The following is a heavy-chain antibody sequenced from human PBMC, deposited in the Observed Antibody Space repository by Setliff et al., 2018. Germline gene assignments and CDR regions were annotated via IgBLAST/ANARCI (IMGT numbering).Heavy chain of an antibody. V-gene: IGHV3-7*03. D-gene: IGHD6-19*01. CDR3: AHRPPGSGGWDGGVLDY. CDR2: IKQDGSEK. Sequence: GGSLRLSCAASGFTFSSYWMSWVRQAPGKGLEWVANIKQDGSEKYYVDSVKGRFTITKDTSKNQVVLTMTNIDPVDTATYYCAHRPPGSGGWDGGVLDYWGPGTLVTVSS. J-gene: IGHJ4*02. CDR1: GFTFSSYW.